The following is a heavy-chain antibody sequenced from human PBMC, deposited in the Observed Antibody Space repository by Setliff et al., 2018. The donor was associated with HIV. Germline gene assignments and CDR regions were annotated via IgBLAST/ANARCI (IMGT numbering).Heavy chain of an antibody. CDR3: ARDPGSSWYRSGGGDPIYYFDY. Sequence: ASVKVSCKASGYTFSDYDVAWVRQAPGQGLEWMGWISGYSGHTSYAQKIQGRVTMTTDTSTSTAYMELRSLRSDDTAVYFCARDPGSSWYRSGGGDPIYYFDYWGQGTLVTVSS. D-gene: IGHD6-13*01. J-gene: IGHJ4*02. V-gene: IGHV1-18*01. CDR1: GYTFSDYD. CDR2: ISGYSGHT.